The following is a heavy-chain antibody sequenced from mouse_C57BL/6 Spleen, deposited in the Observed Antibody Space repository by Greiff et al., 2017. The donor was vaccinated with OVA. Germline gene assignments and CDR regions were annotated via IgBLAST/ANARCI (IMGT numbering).Heavy chain of an antibody. CDR2: IYPGDGDT. V-gene: IGHV1-82*01. CDR1: GYAFSSSW. D-gene: IGHD2-1*01. Sequence: QVQLKQSGPELVKPGASVKISCKASGYAFSSSWMNWVKQRPGKGLEWIGRIYPGDGDTNYNGKFKGKATLTADKSSSTAYMQLSSLTSEDSAVYFCADDYGNDYAMDYWGQGTSVTVSS. CDR3: ADDYGNDYAMDY. J-gene: IGHJ4*01.